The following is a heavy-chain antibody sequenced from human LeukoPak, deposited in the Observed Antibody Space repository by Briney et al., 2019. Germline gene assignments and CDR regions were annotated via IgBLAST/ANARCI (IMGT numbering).Heavy chain of an antibody. CDR1: GGSVNSGSYY. Sequence: SETLSLTCTVSGGSVNSGSYYWSWLRQPPGKGLEWIGCIQNSARTNYNPSLESRVTISVDSSKDQFSLRLSSVTAADTAVYYCATDYSNFYGMDVWGQGTTVTVSS. J-gene: IGHJ6*02. D-gene: IGHD4-11*01. V-gene: IGHV4-61*01. CDR2: IQNSART. CDR3: ATDYSNFYGMDV.